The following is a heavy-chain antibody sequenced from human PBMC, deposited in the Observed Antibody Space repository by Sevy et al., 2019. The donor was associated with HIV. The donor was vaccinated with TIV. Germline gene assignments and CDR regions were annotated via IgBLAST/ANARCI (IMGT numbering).Heavy chain of an antibody. V-gene: IGHV1-18*01. CDR1: GYTFTSYG. Sequence: ASVKVSCKASGYTFTSYGISWVRQAPGEGLEWMGWISTYNGNTNYALKHQGRVTMTTDTSTSTAYMELRSLRSDDTAVYYCARRYSSSTGKTFDYWGQGTLVTVSS. CDR2: ISTYNGNT. J-gene: IGHJ4*02. CDR3: ARRYSSSTGKTFDY. D-gene: IGHD6-6*01.